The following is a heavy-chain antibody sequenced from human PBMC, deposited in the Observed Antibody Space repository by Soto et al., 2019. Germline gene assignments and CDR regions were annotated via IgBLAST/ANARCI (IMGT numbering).Heavy chain of an antibody. CDR1: GFSLSTTGVG. CDR2: IYWDDDK. V-gene: IGHV2-5*02. D-gene: IGHD3-10*01. CDR3: ARRLRDYGLGRERGSYFDL. J-gene: IGHJ5*02. Sequence: QITLKESGPTLVRPTQTLTLTCTFSGFSLSTTGVGVGWIRQPPGKALEWLALIYWDDDKRYSPSLKSRLTTTKDSTKNEVIRTMTNIDPVDTATYDCARRLRDYGLGRERGSYFDLWSHGTLVTVSS.